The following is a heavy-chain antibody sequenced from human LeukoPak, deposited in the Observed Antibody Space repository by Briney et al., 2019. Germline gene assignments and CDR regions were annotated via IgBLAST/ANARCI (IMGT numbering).Heavy chain of an antibody. CDR2: ISSSSSYI. D-gene: IGHD3-22*01. Sequence: GGSLRLSCAASGFTFSSYSMNWVRQAPGKGLEWVSSISSSSSYIYYADSVKGRFTISRVNAKNSLYLQMNSLRAEDTAVYYCARGGGIVVVITSPPDYWGQGTLVTVSS. CDR3: ARGGGIVVVITSPPDY. CDR1: GFTFSSYS. V-gene: IGHV3-21*01. J-gene: IGHJ4*02.